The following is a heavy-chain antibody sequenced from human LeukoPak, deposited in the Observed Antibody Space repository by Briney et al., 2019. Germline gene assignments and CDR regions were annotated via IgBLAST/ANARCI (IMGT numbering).Heavy chain of an antibody. CDR2: ISSSGTTI. V-gene: IGHV3-48*03. CDR3: ARDRMEDIVVVPAKRRGYYYYMDV. Sequence: PGGSLRLSCAASGFTFRTHEMHWVRQAPGKGPEWVSYISSSGTTIYYADSVKGRFTISRDNSKNTLCLQMNSLRAEDTAVYYCARDRMEDIVVVPAKRRGYYYYMDVWGKGTTVTVSS. D-gene: IGHD2-2*01. J-gene: IGHJ6*03. CDR1: GFTFRTHE.